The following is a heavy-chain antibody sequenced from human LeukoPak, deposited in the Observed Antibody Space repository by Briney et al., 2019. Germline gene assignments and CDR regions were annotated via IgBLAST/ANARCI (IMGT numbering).Heavy chain of an antibody. CDR1: GFTFSSYE. J-gene: IGHJ4*02. Sequence: GGSLRLSXAASGFTFSSYEMNWVRQAPGKGLEWVSYISSSGSTIYYADSVKGRFTISRDNAKNSLYLQMNSLRAEDTAVYYCARTPRIAARPPYFDYWGQGTLVTVSS. CDR2: ISSSGSTI. V-gene: IGHV3-48*03. CDR3: ARTPRIAARPPYFDY. D-gene: IGHD6-6*01.